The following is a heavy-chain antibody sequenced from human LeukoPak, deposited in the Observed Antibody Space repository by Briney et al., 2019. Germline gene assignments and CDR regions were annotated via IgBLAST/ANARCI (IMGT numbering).Heavy chain of an antibody. CDR2: IYYSGST. D-gene: IGHD5-18*01. CDR3: ARCGIYSYGYEAYYYYGMDV. V-gene: IGHV4-59*01. CDR1: GGSISSYY. Sequence: SETLSLTCTVSGGSISSYYWSWIRQPPGKGLEWIGYIYYSGSTNYNPSLKSRVTISVDTSKNQFSLKLSSVTAADTAVYYCARCGIYSYGYEAYYYYGMDVWGQGTTVTVTS. J-gene: IGHJ6*02.